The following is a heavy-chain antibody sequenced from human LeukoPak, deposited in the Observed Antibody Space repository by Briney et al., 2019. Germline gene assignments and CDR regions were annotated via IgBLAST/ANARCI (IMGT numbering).Heavy chain of an antibody. Sequence: LSGRSLRLSCAASGFTSDDYAMHWVRHAPGKGLEWVSGLSCNSGSIVYADSVKGRFTISRDNAKNSLYVQMNSLRAEDTALYYCAKGGTAADNYWYFDLWGRGTLVTVSS. CDR2: LSCNSGSI. J-gene: IGHJ2*01. CDR1: GFTSDDYA. V-gene: IGHV3-9*02. D-gene: IGHD6-13*01. CDR3: AKGGTAADNYWYFDL.